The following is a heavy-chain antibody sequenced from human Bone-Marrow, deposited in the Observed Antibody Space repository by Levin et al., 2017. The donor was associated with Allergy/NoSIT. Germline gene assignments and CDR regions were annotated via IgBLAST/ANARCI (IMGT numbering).Heavy chain of an antibody. CDR3: ARTRHFGWYFDL. CDR1: GFTFSSYS. V-gene: IGHV3-48*01. Sequence: SGGSLRLSCAASGFTFSSYSMNWVRQAPGKGLEWVSYISSSSSTKYYADSVKGRFTISRDNAKNSLYLQMNSLRAEDTAVYYCARTRHFGWYFDLWGRGTLVTVSS. CDR2: ISSSSSTK. J-gene: IGHJ2*01. D-gene: IGHD3-10*01.